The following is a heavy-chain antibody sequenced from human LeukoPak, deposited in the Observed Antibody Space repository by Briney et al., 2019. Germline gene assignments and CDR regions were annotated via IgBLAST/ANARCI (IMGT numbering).Heavy chain of an antibody. J-gene: IGHJ4*02. CDR3: ARTSYGGGY. CDR2: IIPIFGTA. V-gene: IGHV1-69*13. Sequence: SVKVSSTASVDTLTPYTIRWVRDAPGHGLEWMGGIIPIFGTANYAQKFQGRVTITADESTSTAYMELSSLRSEDTAVYYCARTSYGGGYWGQGTLVTVSS. D-gene: IGHD5-18*01. CDR1: VDTLTPYT.